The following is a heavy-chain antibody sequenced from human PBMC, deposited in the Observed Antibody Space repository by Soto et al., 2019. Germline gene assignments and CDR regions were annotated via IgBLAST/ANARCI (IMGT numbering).Heavy chain of an antibody. CDR3: ATSQGSSTSLEIYYYYYYGMDV. D-gene: IGHD2-2*01. CDR1: GGTFSSYA. Sequence: SVKVSCKASGGTFSSYAISWVRHAPGQGLEWMGGIIPSSGTANDAQKFQGRVTINADESTSTAYTQMSSLRSEDTAVYYCATSQGSSTSLEIYYYYYYGMDVWGQGTTVTVSS. J-gene: IGHJ6*02. V-gene: IGHV1-69*13. CDR2: IIPSSGTA.